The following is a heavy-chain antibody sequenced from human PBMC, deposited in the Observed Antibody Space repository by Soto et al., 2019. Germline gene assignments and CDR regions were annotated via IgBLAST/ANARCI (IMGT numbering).Heavy chain of an antibody. Sequence: QVQLVQSGAEVKKPGASVKVSCKASGYTFTGYYMHWVRQAPGQGLEWMGWINPNSGGTNYAQKFQGWVTMNRDTSISTAYMELSRLRSDDTAVYYCARDWVTMVRGVTPYYYGMDVWGQGTTVTVSS. V-gene: IGHV1-2*04. CDR1: GYTFTGYY. CDR2: INPNSGGT. CDR3: ARDWVTMVRGVTPYYYGMDV. D-gene: IGHD3-10*01. J-gene: IGHJ6*02.